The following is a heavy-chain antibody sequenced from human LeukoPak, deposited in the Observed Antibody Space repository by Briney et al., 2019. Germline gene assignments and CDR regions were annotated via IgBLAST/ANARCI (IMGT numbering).Heavy chain of an antibody. J-gene: IGHJ4*02. CDR2: INHSGST. D-gene: IGHD6-19*01. CDR1: GITLSNYG. CDR3: ARGGRQWLVIDY. V-gene: IGHV4-34*01. Sequence: PGGSLRLSCAVSGITLSNYGMSWVRQAPGKGLEWIGEINHSGSTNYTPSLKSRVTISVDTSKNQFSLKLSSVTAADTAVYYCARGGRQWLVIDYWGQGTLVTVSS.